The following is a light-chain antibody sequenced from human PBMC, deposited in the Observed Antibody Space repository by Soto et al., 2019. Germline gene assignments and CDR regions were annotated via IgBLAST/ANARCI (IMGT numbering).Light chain of an antibody. Sequence: ESVLTQSPGTLSLSPGERATLSCLASQSVSSDYLAWYQQKVGQAPRLLIYGASSRATGIPDRFTGSGSGTEFNLTISSLQSEDFGVYYCQQYNNWPRATFGGGTKVDIK. V-gene: IGKV3-20*01. CDR3: QQYNNWPRAT. CDR1: QSVSSDY. J-gene: IGKJ4*01. CDR2: GAS.